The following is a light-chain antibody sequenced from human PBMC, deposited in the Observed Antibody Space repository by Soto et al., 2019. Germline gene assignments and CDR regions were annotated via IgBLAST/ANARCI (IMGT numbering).Light chain of an antibody. CDR2: DAS. J-gene: IGKJ2*01. Sequence: EIVLTQSPTTLSLSPGERATLSCRASQSVSSYLAWYKQKPGQAPRLLIYDASNRATGIPARFSGSGSGTDFTLTISSLEPEDFAVYYCQQRSGVYTFGEGTKLEIK. V-gene: IGKV3-11*01. CDR3: QQRSGVYT. CDR1: QSVSSY.